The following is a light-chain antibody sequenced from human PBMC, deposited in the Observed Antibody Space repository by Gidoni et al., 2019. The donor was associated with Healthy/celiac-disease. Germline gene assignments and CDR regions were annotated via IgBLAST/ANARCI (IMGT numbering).Light chain of an antibody. CDR3: SSYTSSSTRV. Sequence: QSALTQPASVSGSPGQSITFSCTGTSSDVGGYNYVSWYQQHPGKAPKLMIDDVSNRPSGVSNRFSGSKSGNTASLTISGLQAEDEADYYCSSYTSSSTRVFGGGTKLTVL. J-gene: IGLJ2*01. CDR2: DVS. V-gene: IGLV2-14*03. CDR1: SSDVGGYNY.